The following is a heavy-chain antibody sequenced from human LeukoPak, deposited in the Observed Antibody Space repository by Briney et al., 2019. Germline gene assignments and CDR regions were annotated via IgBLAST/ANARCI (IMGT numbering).Heavy chain of an antibody. J-gene: IGHJ4*02. V-gene: IGHV3-74*01. Sequence: GGSLRLSCAASGFTFSSYWMHWVRQAPGKGLVWVSRINTDGSSTSYADSVKGRFTISRDNAKNTLSLQMNSLRAEDTAVYYCVRDQGSGSYSNFDFWGQGTLVTASS. CDR1: GFTFSSYW. D-gene: IGHD1-26*01. CDR3: VRDQGSGSYSNFDF. CDR2: INTDGSST.